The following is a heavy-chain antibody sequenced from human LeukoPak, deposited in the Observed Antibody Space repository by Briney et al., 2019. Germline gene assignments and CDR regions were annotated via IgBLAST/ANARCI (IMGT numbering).Heavy chain of an antibody. Sequence: ASVKVSCKASGYTFTSYDINWVRQATGQGLEWMGWINPNSGGTNYAQKFQGRVTMTRDTSISTAYMELSRLRSDDTAVYYCARAPGPYDYWGQGTLVTVSS. CDR1: GYTFTSYD. CDR2: INPNSGGT. CDR3: ARAPGPYDY. J-gene: IGHJ4*02. V-gene: IGHV1-2*02.